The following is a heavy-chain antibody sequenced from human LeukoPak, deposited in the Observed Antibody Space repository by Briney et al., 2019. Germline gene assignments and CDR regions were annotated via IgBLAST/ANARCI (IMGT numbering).Heavy chain of an antibody. Sequence: AAVKASCKTSGYTFTRYYMQEVRQTPGNGREWMKIIKPISGATDYAQKFPGRVTMTRDTSTSTVYMELSSLRSEDTAMHYCARLPSRDGVPQDYWGKGTLVIV. CDR2: IKPISGAT. CDR3: ARLPSRDGVPQDY. V-gene: IGHV1-46*01. J-gene: IGHJ4*01. CDR1: GYTFTRYY.